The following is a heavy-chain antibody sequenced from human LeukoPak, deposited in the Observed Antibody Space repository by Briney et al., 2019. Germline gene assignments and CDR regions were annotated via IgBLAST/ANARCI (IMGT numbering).Heavy chain of an antibody. CDR1: GFTFSSYG. CDR3: ARDRERCSSTSCYRDGFDY. D-gene: IGHD2-2*02. CDR2: ISYDGSNK. Sequence: GGSLRLSCAASGFTFSSYGMHWVRQAPGKGLEWLAVISYDGSNKYYADSVKGRFTISRDNSKNTLYLQMNSLRAEDTAVYYCARDRERCSSTSCYRDGFDYWGQGTLVTVSS. V-gene: IGHV3-30*03. J-gene: IGHJ4*02.